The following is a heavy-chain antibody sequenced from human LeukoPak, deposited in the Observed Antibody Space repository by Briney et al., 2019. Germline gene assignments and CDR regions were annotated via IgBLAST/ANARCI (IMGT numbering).Heavy chain of an antibody. V-gene: IGHV1-24*01. J-gene: IGHJ4*02. CDR1: GYTLTELS. Sequence: ASVKVSCKVSGYTLTELSMHWVRQAPGKGLEWMGGFDPEDGETIYAQKFQGRVTMTRDTSISTAYMELSRLRSDDTAVYYCARDRITIFGVVTVYFDYWGQGTLVTVSS. CDR2: FDPEDGET. CDR3: ARDRITIFGVVTVYFDY. D-gene: IGHD3-3*01.